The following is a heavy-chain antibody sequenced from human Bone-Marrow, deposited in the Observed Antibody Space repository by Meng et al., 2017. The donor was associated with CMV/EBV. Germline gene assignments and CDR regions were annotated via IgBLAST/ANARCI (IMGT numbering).Heavy chain of an antibody. D-gene: IGHD3-10*01. V-gene: IGHV3-23*01. Sequence: FAFNKYAMTWVRQAPGKGLEWVSALNGGGDTTYYADSVKGRFTISRDNAKNSLYLQMNSLSAGDTAVYYCARGGDPYYFGSGTHDSWGQGTLVTVSS. CDR1: FAFNKYA. J-gene: IGHJ4*02. CDR3: ARGGDPYYFGSGTHDS. CDR2: LNGGGDTT.